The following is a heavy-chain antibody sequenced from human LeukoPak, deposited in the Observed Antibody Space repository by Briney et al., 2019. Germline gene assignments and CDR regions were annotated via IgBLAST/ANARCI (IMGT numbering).Heavy chain of an antibody. J-gene: IGHJ4*02. V-gene: IGHV3-30*02. CDR1: GFTFSSYA. D-gene: IGHD6-19*01. CDR2: IRSDGHDT. CDR3: AKDGPVNSSGWYLDY. Sequence: GGSLRLSCAASGFTFSSYAMHWVRQAPGKRPESLTFIRSDGHDTYYADSVRGRFTISRDNSKDTLYLHMNSLMTEDTAVYYCAKDGPVNSSGWYLDYWGQGTLVTVSS.